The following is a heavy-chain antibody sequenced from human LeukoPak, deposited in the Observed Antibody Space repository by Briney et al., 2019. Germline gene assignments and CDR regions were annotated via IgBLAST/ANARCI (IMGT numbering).Heavy chain of an antibody. V-gene: IGHV3-21*01. J-gene: IGHJ3*02. CDR3: ARDLDTAMVSGAFDI. CDR1: GFTFSSYS. Sequence: PGGSLRLSCAASGFTFSSYSMNWVRQAPGKGLEWVSSISSSSSYIYYADSVKGRFTISRDNAKNSLYLQMNSLRAEDTAVYYYARDLDTAMVSGAFDIWGQGTMVTVSS. CDR2: ISSSSSYI. D-gene: IGHD5-18*01.